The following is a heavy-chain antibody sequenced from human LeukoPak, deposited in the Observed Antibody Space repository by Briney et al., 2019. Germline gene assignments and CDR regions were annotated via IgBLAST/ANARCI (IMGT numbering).Heavy chain of an antibody. Sequence: SVKVTCKTSGGTFSTYAISWVRQAPGQGLEWMGGIIPIFGTGNYAQKFQGRVTITADESTSTAYMELSSLRSEDTAVYYCARGLGDSSGYYYSDYWGQGTLVTVSS. CDR1: GGTFSTYA. V-gene: IGHV1-69*01. CDR3: ARGLGDSSGYYYSDY. CDR2: IIPIFGTG. J-gene: IGHJ4*02. D-gene: IGHD3-22*01.